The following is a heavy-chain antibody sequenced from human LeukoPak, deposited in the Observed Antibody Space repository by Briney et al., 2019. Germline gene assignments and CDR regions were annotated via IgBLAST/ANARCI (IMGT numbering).Heavy chain of an antibody. Sequence: KTSETLSLTCTVSCGSVTAYYWSWIRQPPGKGLEWIGYISYRGSTNYNPSLKSRVTMLVDTSKNQFSLKLSSVTAADTAVYYCARALYARAWYAFDIWGQGTMVTVSS. V-gene: IGHV4-59*02. CDR3: ARALYARAWYAFDI. D-gene: IGHD2/OR15-2a*01. J-gene: IGHJ3*02. CDR2: ISYRGST. CDR1: CGSVTAYY.